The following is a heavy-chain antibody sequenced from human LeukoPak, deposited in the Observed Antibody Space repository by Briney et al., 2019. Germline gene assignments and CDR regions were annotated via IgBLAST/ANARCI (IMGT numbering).Heavy chain of an antibody. Sequence: GGSLRLSCAASGFIFSNYAVSWVRQAPGKGLEWVSAIDSTGAYTWYADSVKGRFTISKDGSKTILYLQMNSLRAEDAAVYFCAKGSAAGRPYYFDYWGQGTLVTVSS. CDR1: GFIFSNYA. CDR3: AKGSAAGRPYYFDY. V-gene: IGHV3-23*01. CDR2: IDSTGAYT. J-gene: IGHJ4*02. D-gene: IGHD6-25*01.